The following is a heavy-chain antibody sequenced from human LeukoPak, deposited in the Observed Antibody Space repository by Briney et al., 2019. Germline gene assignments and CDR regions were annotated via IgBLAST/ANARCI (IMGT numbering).Heavy chain of an antibody. V-gene: IGHV3-23*01. Sequence: PGGSLTLFCAVSGITLSNYGMSWVRQATGKGLEWVAGISDSGGRTKYADSVKGRFTISRDNPKNTLYLQMNSLRAEDTAVYFCAKRGVVIRVILVGFHKEAYYFDSWGQGALVTVSS. CDR1: GITLSNYG. D-gene: IGHD3-22*01. J-gene: IGHJ4*02. CDR3: AKRGVVIRVILVGFHKEAYYFDS. CDR2: ISDSGGRT.